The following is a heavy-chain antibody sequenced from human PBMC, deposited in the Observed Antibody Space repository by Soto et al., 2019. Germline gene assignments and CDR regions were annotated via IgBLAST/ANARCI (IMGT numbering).Heavy chain of an antibody. CDR3: ARARDGYNIFPTLFDY. CDR1: GGSISPYY. CDR2: IYYGGST. Sequence: PSETLSLTCTVSGGSISPYYWSWIRQPPGKGLEWVGYIYYGGSTSYNPSLKSRVTISVDTSKIQFSLKLSSVTAADMAVYYCARARDGYNIFPTLFDYAGQITLVTVSS. D-gene: IGHD5-12*01. J-gene: IGHJ4*02. V-gene: IGHV4-59*01.